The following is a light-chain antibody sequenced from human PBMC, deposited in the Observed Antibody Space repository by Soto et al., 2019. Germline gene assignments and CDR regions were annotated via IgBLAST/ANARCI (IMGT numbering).Light chain of an antibody. CDR2: ATS. CDR1: QSVSGSY. Sequence: EIVLTQSPATLSLSPGERATLSCRASQSVSGSYLAWYQQKPGQAPRLLIYATSSRATGIPDRFSGSGSGTDFTLTISRLEPEDFAVYYCQQYGSSSITFGQGTRRRL. J-gene: IGKJ5*01. CDR3: QQYGSSSIT. V-gene: IGKV3-20*01.